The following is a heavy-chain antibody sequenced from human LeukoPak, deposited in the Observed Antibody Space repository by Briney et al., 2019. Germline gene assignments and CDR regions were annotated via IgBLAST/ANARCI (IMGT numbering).Heavy chain of an antibody. J-gene: IGHJ6*03. Sequence: SETLSLTCTVSGGSISSYYWSWIRQPPGKGLEWIGYIYYNGRTKYNPSLKSRVTISVDTSKNEFSLKLRSVTAADTAVYYCARGRYYDSSGYRPYYYYYYMDVWGKGTTVTVSS. CDR1: GGSISSYY. V-gene: IGHV4-59*01. CDR2: IYYNGRT. CDR3: ARGRYYDSSGYRPYYYYYYMDV. D-gene: IGHD3-22*01.